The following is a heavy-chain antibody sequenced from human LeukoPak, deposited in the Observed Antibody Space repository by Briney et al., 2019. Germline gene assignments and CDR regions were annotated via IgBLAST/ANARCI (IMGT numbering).Heavy chain of an antibody. CDR2: ISAYNGNT. Sequence: ASVKVSCKASGYTFTGYYMHWVRQAPGQGLEWMGWISAYNGNTNYAQKLQGRVTMTTDTSTSTAYMELRSLRSDDTAVYYCARDIVGATTSWFDTWGQGTLVTVSS. V-gene: IGHV1-18*04. CDR3: ARDIVGATTSWFDT. CDR1: GYTFTGYY. D-gene: IGHD1-26*01. J-gene: IGHJ5*02.